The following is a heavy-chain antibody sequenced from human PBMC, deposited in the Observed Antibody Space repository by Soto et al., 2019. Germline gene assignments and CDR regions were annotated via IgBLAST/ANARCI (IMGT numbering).Heavy chain of an antibody. D-gene: IGHD6-19*01. CDR2: ISANVDNT. V-gene: IGHV3-23*01. J-gene: IGHJ4*02. CDR1: GFTFSSYA. CDR3: VRGEGGWETY. Sequence: PGGSLRLSCAASGFTFSSYAMSWVRQAPGKGLEYVSSISANVDNTYYADSVKGRFTISRDNAKNTLYLQMNSLRAEDTAVYYCVRGEGGWETYWGQGTLVTVSS.